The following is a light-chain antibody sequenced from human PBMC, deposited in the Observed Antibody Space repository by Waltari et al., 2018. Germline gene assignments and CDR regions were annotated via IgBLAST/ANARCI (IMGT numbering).Light chain of an antibody. V-gene: IGLV2-14*03. CDR2: DVS. CDR1: NRDVGDFDF. Sequence: QSALTQPASVSGSPGQSITISCTATNRDVGDFDFVPWYQQHPGEAPKLLIYDVSNRPSGVSHRFSGSKSGNTASLTISGLQAEDEADYYCSSYTASRALEVLFGGGTKLTVL. J-gene: IGLJ2*01. CDR3: SSYTASRALEVL.